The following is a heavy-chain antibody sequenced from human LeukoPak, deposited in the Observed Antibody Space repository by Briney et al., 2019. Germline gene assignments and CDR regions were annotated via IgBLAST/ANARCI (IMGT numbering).Heavy chain of an antibody. J-gene: IGHJ4*02. D-gene: IGHD1-14*01. CDR2: IYSGGST. CDR3: ARDPAGRYYFDY. Sequence: GGSLRLSCAVSGFSVSANYMSWVRQAPGKGLEWVSVIYSGGSTYYADSVKGRFTISRDNSKNTLYLQMNSLRAEDTAVYYCARDPAGRYYFDYWGQGTLVTVSS. CDR1: GFSVSANY. V-gene: IGHV3-66*01.